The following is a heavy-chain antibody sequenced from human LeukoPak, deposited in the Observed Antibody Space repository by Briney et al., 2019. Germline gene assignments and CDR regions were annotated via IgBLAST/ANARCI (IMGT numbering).Heavy chain of an antibody. CDR1: GFTFSSCW. V-gene: IGHV3-7*02. Sequence: GGSLRLSCAASGFTFSSCWMTWVRQAPGKGLEWVANIKQDGNEKYYVDSVKGRFSISRDNAKNSVYLQMNSLRAEDTAVYYCARLMGERSLFDYWGQGVLSPSPQ. CDR2: IKQDGNEK. D-gene: IGHD1-26*01. CDR3: ARLMGERSLFDY. J-gene: IGHJ4*02.